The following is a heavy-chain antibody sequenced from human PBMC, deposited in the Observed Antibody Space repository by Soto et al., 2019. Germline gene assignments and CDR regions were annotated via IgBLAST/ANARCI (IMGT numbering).Heavy chain of an antibody. Sequence: SETLSLTCTVSGGSISSYYWSWIRQPPGKGLEWIGYIYYSGSTNYNPSLKSRVTISVDTSKNQFSLKLSSVTAADTAVYYCARAYCSSTSCRKAFDYWGQGTLVTVSS. V-gene: IGHV4-59*01. CDR2: IYYSGST. CDR1: GGSISSYY. D-gene: IGHD2-2*01. CDR3: ARAYCSSTSCRKAFDY. J-gene: IGHJ4*02.